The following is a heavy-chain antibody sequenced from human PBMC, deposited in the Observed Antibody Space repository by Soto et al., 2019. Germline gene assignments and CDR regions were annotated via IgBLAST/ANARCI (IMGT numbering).Heavy chain of an antibody. J-gene: IGHJ4*02. CDR2: INAGNGNT. CDR1: GYSITIYD. CDR3: ARCRPIAVAGNYFDY. D-gene: IGHD6-19*01. V-gene: IGHV1-3*01. Sequence: GASVKVSCKASGYSITIYDINWVRQATGQGLEWMGWINAGNGNTQYSQKFQGRVTITRDTSVSTAYMELSSMRSEDTAVYYCARCRPIAVAGNYFDYWGQGTLVTVSS.